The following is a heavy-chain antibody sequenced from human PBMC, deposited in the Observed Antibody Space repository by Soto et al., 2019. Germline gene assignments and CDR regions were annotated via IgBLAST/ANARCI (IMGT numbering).Heavy chain of an antibody. V-gene: IGHV3-23*01. J-gene: IGHJ4*02. D-gene: IGHD3-3*01. Sequence: GGSLRLSCAASGFTFSSYAMSWVRQAPGKGLEWVSAISGSGGSTYYADSVKGRFTISRDNSQSTLYLQMNSLRADDTAMYYCARWSYLDYWGQGTRVTVSS. CDR2: ISGSGGST. CDR3: ARWSYLDY. CDR1: GFTFSSYA.